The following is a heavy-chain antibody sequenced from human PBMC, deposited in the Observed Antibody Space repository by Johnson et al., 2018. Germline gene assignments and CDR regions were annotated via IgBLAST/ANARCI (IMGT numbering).Heavy chain of an antibody. CDR3: ARSTQSAFDI. J-gene: IGHJ3*02. V-gene: IGHV3-30*03. Sequence: QVQLVQSGGGVVQPGRSLRLPCAASGFTFSSYGMHWVRQAPGQGLEGVAVISYDGSNKYYVDSVKGRFTISRDNAKDSLYLQMNRLRAEDTAVYYCARSTQSAFDIWGQGTMVTVSS. CDR2: ISYDGSNK. CDR1: GFTFSSYG. D-gene: IGHD2-2*01.